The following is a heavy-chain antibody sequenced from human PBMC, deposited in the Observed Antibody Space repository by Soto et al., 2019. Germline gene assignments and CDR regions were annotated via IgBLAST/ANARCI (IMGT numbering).Heavy chain of an antibody. V-gene: IGHV1-18*01. CDR3: ARQADYDILTGYYNPMFDY. CDR2: ISAYNGNT. D-gene: IGHD3-9*01. Sequence: ASVKVSCKASGYTFTSYGISWVRQAPGQGLEWMGWISAYNGNTNYAQKLQGRVTMTTDTSTSTAYMDLRSLRSDDTAVYYCARQADYDILTGYYNPMFDYWGQGTLVTVSS. CDR1: GYTFTSYG. J-gene: IGHJ4*02.